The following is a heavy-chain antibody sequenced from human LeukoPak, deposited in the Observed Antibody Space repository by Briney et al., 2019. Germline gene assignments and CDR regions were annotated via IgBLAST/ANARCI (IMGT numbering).Heavy chain of an antibody. Sequence: ASVKVSCKVSGYTLTELSMHWVRQAPGKGLEWMGGFDPEDGETIYAQKFQGRVTMTTDTSTSTAYMELRSLRPDDTAVYYCARQPSSSWYSHPKYYFDYWGQGTLVTVSS. V-gene: IGHV1-24*01. D-gene: IGHD6-13*01. CDR2: FDPEDGET. J-gene: IGHJ4*02. CDR1: GYTLTELS. CDR3: ARQPSSSWYSHPKYYFDY.